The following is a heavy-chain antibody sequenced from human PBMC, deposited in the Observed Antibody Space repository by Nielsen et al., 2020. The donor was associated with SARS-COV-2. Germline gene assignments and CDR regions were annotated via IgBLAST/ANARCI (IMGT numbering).Heavy chain of an antibody. V-gene: IGHV3-20*04. J-gene: IGHJ6*02. CDR2: INWNGGRT. CDR1: GFSFDDDG. D-gene: IGHD6-13*01. Sequence: GGSLRLSCAASGFSFDDDGMSWVRQVPGRGLEWVSGINWNGGRTGYADSVRGRFTISRDNAQSSLFLQMNSLRVEDTALYYCARGYLAAPYYYGVDVWGQGTRVTVSS. CDR3: ARGYLAAPYYYGVDV.